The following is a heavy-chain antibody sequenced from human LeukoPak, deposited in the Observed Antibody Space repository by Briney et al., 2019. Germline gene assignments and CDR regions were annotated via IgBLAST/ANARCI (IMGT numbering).Heavy chain of an antibody. CDR1: GYTFTGYY. Sequence: GASVKVSCKASGYTFTGYYMHWVRQAPGQGLEWMGWINPNSGGTNYAQKFQGRVTMTRDTSISTAYMELSRPRSDDTAVYYCARIGAVASPRGAFDIWGQGTMVTVSS. D-gene: IGHD6-19*01. CDR3: ARIGAVASPRGAFDI. CDR2: INPNSGGT. V-gene: IGHV1-2*02. J-gene: IGHJ3*02.